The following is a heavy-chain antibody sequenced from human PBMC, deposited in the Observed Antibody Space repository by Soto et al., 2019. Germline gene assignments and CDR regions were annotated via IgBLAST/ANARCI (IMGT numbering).Heavy chain of an antibody. CDR1: GFTFANHA. V-gene: IGHV3-23*01. CDR2: TRPGGDST. D-gene: IGHD5-18*01. CDR3: AIARGSTYGVFDY. J-gene: IGHJ4*02. Sequence: DVQLLESGGGLVQPGGSLRRSCAASGFTFANHARYWVRQAPGKGLEWVSSTRPGGDSTDYADSVKGRFTISRDTSKRTLYLQLNCLGVEDTASLYFAIARGSTYGVFDYWGRGTVVTVSS.